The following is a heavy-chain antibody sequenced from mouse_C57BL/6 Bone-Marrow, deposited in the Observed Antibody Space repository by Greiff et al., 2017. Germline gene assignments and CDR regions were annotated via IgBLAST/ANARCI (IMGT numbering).Heavy chain of an antibody. CDR1: GFTFTSYW. Sequence: QVQLQQPGAELVKPGASVTMSCKASGFTFTSYWITWVKQRPGQGLEWIGDIYPGSGSTNYTEKFQSKATMTVDTSSSTAFMQLRNLASEDAAVYYCGRRGYLLDYWGQGTTLTVSS. CDR3: GRRGYLLDY. J-gene: IGHJ2*01. D-gene: IGHD5-1*01. V-gene: IGHV1-55*01. CDR2: IYPGSGST.